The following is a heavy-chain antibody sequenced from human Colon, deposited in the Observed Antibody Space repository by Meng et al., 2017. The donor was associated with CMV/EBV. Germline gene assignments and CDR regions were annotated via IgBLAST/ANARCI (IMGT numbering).Heavy chain of an antibody. Sequence: SETLSLTCSVSGASISSSSYYWGWIRQPPGKGLEWIASIYHPGSTYDNPSLKSLTTISFDTSKNLFPLKVTSMTAADTAVYYCASERVVDLPQHYSEMDVWGPGTTVTVSS. CDR2: IYHPGST. CDR1: GASISSSSYY. V-gene: IGHV4-39*06. D-gene: IGHD3-16*02. J-gene: IGHJ6*02. CDR3: ASERVVDLPQHYSEMDV.